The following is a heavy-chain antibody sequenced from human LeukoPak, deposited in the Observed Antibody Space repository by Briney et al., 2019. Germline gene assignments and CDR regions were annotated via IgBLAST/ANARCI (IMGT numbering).Heavy chain of an antibody. D-gene: IGHD5-12*01. J-gene: IGHJ4*02. V-gene: IGHV1-8*01. CDR1: GYTFTSYD. CDR2: MNPNSGNT. CDR3: ARDFGEATIDY. Sequence: ASVKVSCKASGYTFTSYDINWVRQATGQGLEWMGWMNPNSGNTGYAQKFQGRVTMTRNTSISTAYMELRSLRSDDTAVYYCARDFGEATIDYWGQGTLVTVSS.